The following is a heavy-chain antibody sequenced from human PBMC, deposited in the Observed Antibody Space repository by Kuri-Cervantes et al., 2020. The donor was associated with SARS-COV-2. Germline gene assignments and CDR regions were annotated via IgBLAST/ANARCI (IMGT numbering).Heavy chain of an antibody. J-gene: IGHJ4*02. CDR3: ARWVCSSSRYVPWDYFDY. D-gene: IGHD2-2*01. CDR1: GYTFSRHT. CDR2: INPGNGER. Sequence: ASVKVSCKASGYTFSRHTMHWVRQAPGQRLEWMGWINPGNGERKFSKSFQGRVTITSDTSASTVSLELSSLTSDDTAVYYCARWVCSSSRYVPWDYFDYWGQGTLVTVSS. V-gene: IGHV1-3*01.